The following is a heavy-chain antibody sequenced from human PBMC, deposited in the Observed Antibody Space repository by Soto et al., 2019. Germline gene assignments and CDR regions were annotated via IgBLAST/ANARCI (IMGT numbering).Heavy chain of an antibody. CDR3: TTEPITGTTFGYYYGMDV. CDR1: ELTFSNAW. CDR2: IKSKTDGGTT. V-gene: IGHV3-15*01. D-gene: IGHD1-7*01. Sequence: GGSLRLSCAASELTFSNAWMIWVRQAPGKGLEWVGRIKSKTDGGTTDYAAPVKGRFTISRDDSKNTLYLQMNSLKTEDTAVYYCTTEPITGTTFGYYYGMDVWGQGTTVT. J-gene: IGHJ6*02.